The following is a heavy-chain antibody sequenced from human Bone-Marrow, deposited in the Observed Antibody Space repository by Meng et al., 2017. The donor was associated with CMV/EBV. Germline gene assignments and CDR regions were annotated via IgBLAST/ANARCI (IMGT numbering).Heavy chain of an antibody. V-gene: IGHV3-30*02. Sequence: GGSLRLSCAASGFNFSVSGMHWVRQAPGKGLEWVAFIWFDGNTKNFADSVKGRFTISRDNSKNTLYLQMNSLRPEDTATYFCAKDKGLRYLELSVVRGQGTLVTVSS. CDR3: AKDKGLRYLELSVV. J-gene: IGHJ4*02. CDR1: GFNFSVSG. D-gene: IGHD3-9*01. CDR2: IWFDGNTK.